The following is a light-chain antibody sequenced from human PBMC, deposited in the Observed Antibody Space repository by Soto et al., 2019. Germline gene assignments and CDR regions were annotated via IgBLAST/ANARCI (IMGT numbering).Light chain of an antibody. J-gene: IGLJ1*01. CDR3: LLSYSGALYV. V-gene: IGLV7-46*01. CDR2: DTS. CDR1: TGAVTSGHY. Sequence: QAVVTQEPSLTVSPGGTVTLTCGSSTGAVTSGHYPYWFQQKPGQAPRTLIYDTSNKHSWTPARFSGSLLGGIAALTLSGAQPEDEAEYYCLLSYSGALYVFGTGTKLTVL.